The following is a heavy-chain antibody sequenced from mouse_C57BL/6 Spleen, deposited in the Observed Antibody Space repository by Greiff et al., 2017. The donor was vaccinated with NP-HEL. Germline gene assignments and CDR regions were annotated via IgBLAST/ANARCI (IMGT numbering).Heavy chain of an antibody. V-gene: IGHV5-4*01. CDR3: AREGIVTYFDY. CDR1: GFTFSSYA. Sequence: EVQRVESGGGLVKPGGSLKLSCAASGFTFSSYAMSWVRQTPEKRLEWVATISDGGSYTYYPDNVKGRFTISRDNAKNNLYLQMSHLKSEDTAMYYCAREGIVTYFDYWGQGTTLTVSS. J-gene: IGHJ2*01. CDR2: ISDGGSYT. D-gene: IGHD2-5*01.